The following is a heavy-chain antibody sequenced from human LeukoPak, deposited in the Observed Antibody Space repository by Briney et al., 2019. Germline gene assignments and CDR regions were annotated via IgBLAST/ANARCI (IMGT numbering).Heavy chain of an antibody. Sequence: SGTLSLTCAVYGGSFSGYYWSWIRQPPGKGLEWIGEINHSGSTNYNPSLKSRVTISVDTSKNQFSLKLSSVTAADTAVYYCARGGGDYGDYVQRNWGQGTLVTVSS. V-gene: IGHV4-34*01. CDR2: INHSGST. J-gene: IGHJ4*02. CDR1: GGSFSGYY. CDR3: ARGGGDYGDYVQRN. D-gene: IGHD4-17*01.